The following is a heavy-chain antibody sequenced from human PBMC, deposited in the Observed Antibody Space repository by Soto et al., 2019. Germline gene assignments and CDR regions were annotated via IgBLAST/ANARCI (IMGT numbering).Heavy chain of an antibody. CDR1: GFTFSGYS. D-gene: IGHD2-2*01. V-gene: IGHV3-48*02. CDR2: IASSSWNI. J-gene: IGHJ2*01. CDR3: ARGPSAAAPLSDWFFDL. Sequence: EVQLVESGGGLVLPGGSLRLSCAASGFTFSGYSMNWVRQAPGKGLEWVSYIASSSWNIYYADTVKGRFTISRDNAKNSLYLQMTSRRDEDTAVYYCARGPSAAAPLSDWFFDLWGRGTLVSVSS.